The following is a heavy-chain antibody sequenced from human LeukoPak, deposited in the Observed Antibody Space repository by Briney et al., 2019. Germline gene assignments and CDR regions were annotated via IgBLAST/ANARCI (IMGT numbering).Heavy chain of an antibody. CDR1: GFTFSSYS. CDR3: ARRLCPDFDY. CDR2: ISSSSSYI. V-gene: IGHV3-21*01. Sequence: GGSLRLSCAASGFTFSSYSMNWVRVAPGKGLEWVSSISSSSSYIYYADSVKGRFTISRDNAKNSLYLQMKSLRAEDTAVYYCARRLCPDFDYWGQGTLVTVSS. D-gene: IGHD2-2*01. J-gene: IGHJ4*02.